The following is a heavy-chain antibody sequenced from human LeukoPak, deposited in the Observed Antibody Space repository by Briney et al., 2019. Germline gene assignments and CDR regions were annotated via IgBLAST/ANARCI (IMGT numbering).Heavy chain of an antibody. CDR1: GGSFSGYY. D-gene: IGHD6-13*01. Sequence: PSETLSLTCAVYGGSFSGYYWSWIRQPPGKGLEWIGEINHSGSTNYNPSLKSRVTISVDTSKNQFSLKLSSVTAADTAVYYCARDDTGSSWSTDAFDIWGQGTMVTVSS. CDR2: INHSGST. J-gene: IGHJ3*02. CDR3: ARDDTGSSWSTDAFDI. V-gene: IGHV4-34*01.